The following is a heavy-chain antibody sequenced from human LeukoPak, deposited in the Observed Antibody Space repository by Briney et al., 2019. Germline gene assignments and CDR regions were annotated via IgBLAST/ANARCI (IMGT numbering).Heavy chain of an antibody. CDR1: GYTFTGYY. CDR3: AREGYCSGDICYHKWFDP. CDR2: INPNSGDT. V-gene: IGHV1-2*02. D-gene: IGHD2-15*01. Sequence: ASVKVSCKASGYTFTGYYMHWVRQAPGQGLEWMGWINPNSGDTHYAQKFQGRVTMTRDTSISTTYMELIRLRSDDAAVYYCAREGYCSGDICYHKWFDPWGQGTLVTVSS. J-gene: IGHJ5*02.